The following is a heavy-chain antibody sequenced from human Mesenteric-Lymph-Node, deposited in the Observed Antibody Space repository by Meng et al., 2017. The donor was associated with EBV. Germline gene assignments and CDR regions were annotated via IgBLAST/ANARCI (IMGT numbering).Heavy chain of an antibody. CDR1: GFTFSSYW. Sequence: VQPVGSRVGFIRPGGSLETSWAALGFTFSSYWMHWVRQAPGKGLVWVSHINTYGSRTDYADSVKGRFTISRDNAKNTLSLQMNSLRAEDTAVYYCTSDLGGATDFWGQGTLVTVSS. CDR2: INTYGSRT. CDR3: TSDLGGATDF. V-gene: IGHV3-74*01. D-gene: IGHD1-26*01. J-gene: IGHJ4*02.